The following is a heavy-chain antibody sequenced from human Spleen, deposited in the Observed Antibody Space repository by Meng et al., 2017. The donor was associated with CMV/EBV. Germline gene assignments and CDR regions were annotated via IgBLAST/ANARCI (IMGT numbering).Heavy chain of an antibody. V-gene: IGHV1-8*01. D-gene: IGHD3-10*01. CDR1: GYTFTSYD. J-gene: IGHJ6*02. CDR3: ASAITMVRGYYYGGMDV. Sequence: ASVKVSCKASGYTFTSYDINWVRQATGQGLEWMGWMNPNSGNPGYAHKFQGRVTMTRNTSISTAYMELSSLRSEDTAVYYCASAITMVRGYYYGGMDVRGQGTTVTVSS. CDR2: MNPNSGNP.